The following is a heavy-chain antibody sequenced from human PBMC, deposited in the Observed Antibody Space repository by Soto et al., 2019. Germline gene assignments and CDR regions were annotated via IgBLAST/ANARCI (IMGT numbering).Heavy chain of an antibody. D-gene: IGHD3-22*01. CDR3: ARIKITMIVVVFSWFDP. Sequence: QVQLVQSGAEVKKPGASVKVSCKASGYTFTSYGISWVRQAPGQGLEWMGWISAYNGNTNYAQKLQGRVTMTTDTSTSTAYMELRSLRSDDTAVYYCARIKITMIVVVFSWFDPWGQGTLVTVSS. V-gene: IGHV1-18*04. J-gene: IGHJ5*02. CDR1: GYTFTSYG. CDR2: ISAYNGNT.